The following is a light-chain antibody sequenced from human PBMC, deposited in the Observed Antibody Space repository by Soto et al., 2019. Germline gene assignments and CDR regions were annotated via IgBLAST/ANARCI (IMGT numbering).Light chain of an antibody. V-gene: IGLV1-47*01. CDR3: AAWDENLSALR. CDR2: RNN. CDR1: SSNIGKNY. J-gene: IGLJ2*01. Sequence: QSVLTQPPSASGTLGQRVTISCSGSSSNIGKNYVFWYQQLPGTTPKLLIYRNNQWPSGVPDRFSGSKSGTSASLAIFGFRSEDEADYYCAAWDENLSALRFGGGTKVTVL.